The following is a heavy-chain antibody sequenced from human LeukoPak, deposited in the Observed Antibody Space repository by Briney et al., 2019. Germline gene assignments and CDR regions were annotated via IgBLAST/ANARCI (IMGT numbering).Heavy chain of an antibody. Sequence: KTSETLSLTCAVYGGSFSGYYWSWIRQPPGKGLEWIGEINHSGSTNYNPSLKSRVTISGDTSKNQFSLKLSSVTAADTAVYYCARGLTGGYYFDAFDIWGQGTMVTVSS. D-gene: IGHD3-22*01. J-gene: IGHJ3*02. V-gene: IGHV4-34*01. CDR3: ARGLTGGYYFDAFDI. CDR1: GGSFSGYY. CDR2: INHSGST.